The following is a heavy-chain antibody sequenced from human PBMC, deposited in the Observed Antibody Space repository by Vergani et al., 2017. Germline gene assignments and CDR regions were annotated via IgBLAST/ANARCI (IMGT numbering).Heavy chain of an antibody. V-gene: IGHV3-9*02. J-gene: IGHJ5*02. Sequence: EVQLEESGGGLVLPGRSLRLSCVASGFTSAGYAMHWVRQAPGKGLEWVSCISWNSNSICYADSVKGRFTISRDNAKNSLYLQMNSLRAEDTALYYCAKDLGTSSGGGWFDPWGQGTLVTGSS. CDR2: ISWNSNSI. CDR3: AKDLGTSSGGGWFDP. CDR1: GFTSAGYA. D-gene: IGHD6-6*01.